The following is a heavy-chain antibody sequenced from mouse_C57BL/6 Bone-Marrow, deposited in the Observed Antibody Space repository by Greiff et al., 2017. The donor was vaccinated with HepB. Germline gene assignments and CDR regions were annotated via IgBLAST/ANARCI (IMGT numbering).Heavy chain of an antibody. CDR2: INPSTGGT. CDR1: GYSFTGYY. CDR3: ARSDGYSSGAMDY. D-gene: IGHD2-3*01. V-gene: IGHV1-42*01. Sequence: EVKLVESGPELVKPGASVKISCKASGYSFTGYYMNWVKQSPEKSLEWIGEINPSTGGTTYNQKFKAKATLTVDKSSSTAYMQLKSLTSEDSAVYYCARSDGYSSGAMDYWGQGTSVTVSS. J-gene: IGHJ4*01.